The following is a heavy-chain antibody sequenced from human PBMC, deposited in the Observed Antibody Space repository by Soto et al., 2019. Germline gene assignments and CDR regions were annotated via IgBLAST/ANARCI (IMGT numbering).Heavy chain of an antibody. CDR2: IWYDGSNK. J-gene: IGHJ3*02. Sequence: GGSLRLACIAPEFASTSSRRQGGHQACGMGLEWVAVIWYDGSNKYYAGSVKGRFTISRDNSKNTLYLQMNSLRAEDTAVYYCASDLGFTMRVVVSLDAFDS. CDR3: ASDLGFTMRVVVSLDAFDS. V-gene: IGHV3-33*01. CDR1: EFASTSSR. D-gene: IGHD3-22*01.